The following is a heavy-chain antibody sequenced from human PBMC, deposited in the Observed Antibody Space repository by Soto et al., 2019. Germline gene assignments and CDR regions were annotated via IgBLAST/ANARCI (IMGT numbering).Heavy chain of an antibody. J-gene: IGHJ4*02. CDR1: GGSISSGGYY. CDR2: IYYSGST. V-gene: IGHV4-31*03. D-gene: IGHD3-22*01. Sequence: QVQLQESGPGLVKPSQTLSLTCTVSGGSISSGGYYWSWIRQHPGKGLEWIGYIYYSGSTYYNPSLKSRVTISVDTSKNQFSLKLSSVTAADTAVYYCARQSYDYYDSSGYSVDWGQGTLVTVSS. CDR3: ARQSYDYYDSSGYSVD.